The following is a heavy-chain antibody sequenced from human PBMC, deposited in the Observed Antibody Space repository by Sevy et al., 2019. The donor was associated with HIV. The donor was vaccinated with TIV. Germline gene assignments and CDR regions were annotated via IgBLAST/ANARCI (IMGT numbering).Heavy chain of an antibody. D-gene: IGHD3-22*01. CDR1: GFTVSGNY. V-gene: IGHV3-66*01. CDR2: IDSGGST. Sequence: GGSLRLSCEASGFTVSGNYMAWVRLAPGKGLEWVSLIDSGGSTYYADSVKGRFTISRDNAKNTLYLQMNPLRAEDTTVYFCARDRYYDASGYYYYYYGMDVWGQVSTVTVSS. J-gene: IGHJ6*02. CDR3: ARDRYYDASGYYYYYYGMDV.